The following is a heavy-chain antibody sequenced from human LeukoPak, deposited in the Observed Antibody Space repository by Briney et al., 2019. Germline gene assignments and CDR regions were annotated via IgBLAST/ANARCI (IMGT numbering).Heavy chain of an antibody. CDR2: IYPGDSES. D-gene: IGHD2-15*01. Sequence: GESLKISCHGSGYSFTSYWIAWVRQMPGKGLEWMGIIYPGDSESRYSRSFQGQVTISADKSISTAYLQWSSLKASETAMYYCARGQRGYCSGGGCTGTLDYWGQGTLVTVSS. CDR1: GYSFTSYW. V-gene: IGHV5-51*01. CDR3: ARGQRGYCSGGGCTGTLDY. J-gene: IGHJ4*02.